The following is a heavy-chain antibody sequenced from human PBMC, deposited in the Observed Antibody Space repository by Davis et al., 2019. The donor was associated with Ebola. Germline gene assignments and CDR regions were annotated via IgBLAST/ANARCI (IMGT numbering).Heavy chain of an antibody. CDR3: ARGWLPNAFDI. D-gene: IGHD5-18*01. Sequence: GESLKISCAASGFIFSIYAMHWVRQAPGKGLEWVAVISYDGTNKYYADSVKGRFTISSDNSKNTLYLQMNSLRAEDTAVYYCARGWLPNAFDIWGQGTMVTVSS. CDR2: ISYDGTNK. CDR1: GFIFSIYA. V-gene: IGHV3-30-3*01. J-gene: IGHJ3*02.